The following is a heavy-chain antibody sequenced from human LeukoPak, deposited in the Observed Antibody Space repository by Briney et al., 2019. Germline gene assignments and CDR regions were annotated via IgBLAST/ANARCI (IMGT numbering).Heavy chain of an antibody. Sequence: GGSLRLSCAASGFIFDNYVMHWVRQAPGKGLEWVSLINGDGSRTYYAGSVKGRFTISRDNGKDSLYLQMNSLRTEDTALYYCAKDRFYASTGYYLFDQWGPGTLVTVSS. CDR1: GFIFDNYV. V-gene: IGHV3-43*02. J-gene: IGHJ4*02. CDR2: INGDGSRT. D-gene: IGHD3-22*01. CDR3: AKDRFYASTGYYLFDQ.